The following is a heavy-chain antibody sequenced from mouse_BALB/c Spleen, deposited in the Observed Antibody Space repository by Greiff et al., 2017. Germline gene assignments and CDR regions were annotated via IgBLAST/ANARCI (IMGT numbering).Heavy chain of an antibody. CDR1: GYAFSSYW. CDR3: ARSHYGNYGDAMDY. CDR2: IYPGDGDT. Sequence: VQLQQSGAELVRPGSSVKISCKASGYAFSSYWMNWVKQRPGQGLEWIGQIYPGDGDTNYNGKFKGKATLTADKSSSTAYMQRSSLTSEDSAVYFCARSHYGNYGDAMDYWGQGTSVTVSS. D-gene: IGHD2-1*01. J-gene: IGHJ4*01. V-gene: IGHV1-80*01.